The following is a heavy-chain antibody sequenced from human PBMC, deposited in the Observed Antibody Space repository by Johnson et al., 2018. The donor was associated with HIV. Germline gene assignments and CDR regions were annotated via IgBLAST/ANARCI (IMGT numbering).Heavy chain of an antibody. V-gene: IGHV3-NL1*01. CDR1: GFTFSSYG. Sequence: QVQLVESGGGVVQPGGSLRLSCAASGFTFSSYGMYWVRQAPGKGLEWVSYISSSGSTIYYADSVKGRFTISRDNSKNTLYLQMNSLRAEDTAVYYCAKTYSSSWYAFDIWGQGTMVTVSS. CDR3: AKTYSSSWYAFDI. D-gene: IGHD6-13*01. J-gene: IGHJ3*02. CDR2: ISSSGSTI.